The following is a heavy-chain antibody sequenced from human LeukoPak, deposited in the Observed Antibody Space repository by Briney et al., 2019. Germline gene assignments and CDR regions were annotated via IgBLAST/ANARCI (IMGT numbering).Heavy chain of an antibody. V-gene: IGHV3-20*04. CDR1: GFTFSDYD. J-gene: IGHJ4*02. Sequence: GGSLRLSCAASGFTFSDYDMSWVRQAPGKGVEWVSGINWNGGDTAYADSVKGRFTISRDNAKNSLYLQMNSLRAEGTALYYCARDLPQIEYWGQGTLVTVSS. CDR2: INWNGGDT. D-gene: IGHD3-22*01. CDR3: ARDLPQIEY.